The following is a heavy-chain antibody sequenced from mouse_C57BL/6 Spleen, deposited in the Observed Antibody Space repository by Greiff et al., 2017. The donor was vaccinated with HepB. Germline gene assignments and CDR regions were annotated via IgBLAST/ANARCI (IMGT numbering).Heavy chain of an antibody. CDR3: ARSSSYLYWYFDV. CDR2: IDPANGNT. V-gene: IGHV14-3*01. J-gene: IGHJ1*03. Sequence: VQLQQSVAELVRPGASVKLSCTASGFNIKNTYMHWVKQRPEQCLEWIGRIDPANGNTKYAPKFQGKAPITADTSSNTAYLQLSSLTSEDTAIYDCARSSSYLYWYFDVWGTGTTVTVSS. CDR1: GFNIKNTY. D-gene: IGHD1-1*01.